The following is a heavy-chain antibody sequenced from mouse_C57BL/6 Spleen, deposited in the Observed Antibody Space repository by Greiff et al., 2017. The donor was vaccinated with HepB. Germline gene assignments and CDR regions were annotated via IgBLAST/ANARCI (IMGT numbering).Heavy chain of an antibody. Sequence: VQLQQPGAELVMPGASVKLSCKASGYTFTSYWMHWVKQRPGQGLEWIGEIDPSDSYTNYNQKFKGKSTLTVDKSPSTAYMQLSSLTSEDSAVYYCARGAPAYYDYWGQGTTLTVSS. CDR2: IDPSDSYT. J-gene: IGHJ2*01. CDR3: ARGAPAYYDY. CDR1: GYTFTSYW. V-gene: IGHV1-69*01.